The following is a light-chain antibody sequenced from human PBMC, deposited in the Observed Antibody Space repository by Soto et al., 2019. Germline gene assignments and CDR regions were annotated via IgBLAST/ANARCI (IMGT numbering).Light chain of an antibody. CDR2: EVT. Sequence: QSALTQPASVSGSPGQSITISCTGTSSDVGEYNSVSWYQQHPGKAPKLIIYEVTNRPSGVSDRLSGSKSGNTASLTISGLQAEDEANYYCNSYTTLSNRVFGTGTKVTVL. CDR1: SSDVGEYNS. J-gene: IGLJ1*01. V-gene: IGLV2-14*01. CDR3: NSYTTLSNRV.